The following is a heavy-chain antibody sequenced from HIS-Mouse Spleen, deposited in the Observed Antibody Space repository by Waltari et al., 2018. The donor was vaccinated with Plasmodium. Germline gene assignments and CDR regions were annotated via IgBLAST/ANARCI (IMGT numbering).Heavy chain of an antibody. V-gene: IGHV3-30*18. CDR1: GFPFSSYG. CDR3: AKDRRSSSWYVDY. J-gene: IGHJ4*02. CDR2: ISYDGSNK. D-gene: IGHD6-13*01. Sequence: QVQLVESGGGVVQPGRSLRPSCAASGFPFSSYGMHWVRQAPGKGLEWVAVISYDGSNKYYADSVKGRFTISRDNSKNTLYLQMNSLRAEDTAVYYCAKDRRSSSWYVDYWGQGTLVTVSS.